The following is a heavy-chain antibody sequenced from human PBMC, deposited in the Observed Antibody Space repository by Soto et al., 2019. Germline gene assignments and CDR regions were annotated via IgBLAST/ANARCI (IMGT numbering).Heavy chain of an antibody. D-gene: IGHD1-20*01. V-gene: IGHV3-23*01. Sequence: PGVSLRLSCEASGFTLRSYAMTWIRQAPGKGLEWVSLISANDVGTYYAESVKTRFTISTDQSRNTVYLQMDSLRADDTAIYYCAKAKNDYNWDNRPPFDYWGQGTLGTVSS. CDR3: AKAKNDYNWDNRPPFDY. CDR1: GFTLRSYA. CDR2: ISANDVGT. J-gene: IGHJ4*02.